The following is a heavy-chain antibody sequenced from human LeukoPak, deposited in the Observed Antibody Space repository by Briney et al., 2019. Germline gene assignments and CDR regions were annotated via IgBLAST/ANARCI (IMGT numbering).Heavy chain of an antibody. J-gene: IGHJ3*02. D-gene: IGHD1-1*01. CDR2: IVHSGNT. CDR3: ARFGSSTWYKGAFDI. CDR1: GGSFSGYY. Sequence: SETLSLTCAVSGGSFSGYYWSWIRQPPGKGLEWIGEIVHSGNTKYNPSLKSRVTISVDTSKNQFSLKLTSMTAADTAVYYCARFGSSTWYKGAFDIWGQGTMVTVAS. V-gene: IGHV4-34*12.